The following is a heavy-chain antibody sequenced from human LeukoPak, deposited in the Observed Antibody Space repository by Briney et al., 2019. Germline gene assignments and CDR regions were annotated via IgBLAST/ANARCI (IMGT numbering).Heavy chain of an antibody. CDR2: INWNGGST. CDR1: GFTFDDYG. Sequence: PGGSLRLSCAASGFTFDDYGMSWVRHAPGKGLEWVSGINWNGGSTGYADSVKGRFTISRDNAKNSLYLQMNSLRAEDTALYHCARTYYGDSPPDYWGQGTLVTVSS. J-gene: IGHJ4*02. D-gene: IGHD4-17*01. CDR3: ARTYYGDSPPDY. V-gene: IGHV3-20*01.